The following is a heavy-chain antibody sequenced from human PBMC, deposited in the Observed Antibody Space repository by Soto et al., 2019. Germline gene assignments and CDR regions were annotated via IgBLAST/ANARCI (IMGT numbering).Heavy chain of an antibody. V-gene: IGHV1-69*13. Sequence: SVKVSCKASGGTFSSYAISWVRQAPGQGLEWMGGIIPIFGTANYAQKFQGRVTITADESTSTAYMELSSLRSEDTAVYYCARIVDCSGGSCYSGVYYYGMDVWGQ. J-gene: IGHJ6*02. CDR2: IIPIFGTA. D-gene: IGHD2-15*01. CDR1: GGTFSSYA. CDR3: ARIVDCSGGSCYSGVYYYGMDV.